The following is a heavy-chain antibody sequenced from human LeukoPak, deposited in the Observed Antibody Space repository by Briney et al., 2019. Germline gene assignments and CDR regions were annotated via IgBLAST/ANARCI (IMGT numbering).Heavy chain of an antibody. Sequence: SETLSLTCTVSGGSLSSYYWSWIRLPPGKGLEWTGYIYTSGSTNYNPSLKSRVTISVDTSKNQFSLKLSSVTAADTAVYYCARQGDDSSGYYIDYWGQGTLVTVSS. J-gene: IGHJ4*02. CDR1: GGSLSSYY. CDR3: ARQGDDSSGYYIDY. V-gene: IGHV4-4*09. CDR2: IYTSGST. D-gene: IGHD3-22*01.